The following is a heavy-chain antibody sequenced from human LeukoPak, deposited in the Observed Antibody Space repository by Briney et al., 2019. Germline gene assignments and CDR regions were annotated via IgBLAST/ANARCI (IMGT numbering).Heavy chain of an antibody. Sequence: PGGSLRLSCAASGFTFSSYGMHWVRQAPGKGLQWVAVISYDGSSEYYADSVKGRFIISRDNSKNTLYLQVNSLRAEDTAVHYCAKDSDIAVAGTDDAFDLWGQGTMVTVSS. V-gene: IGHV3-30*18. J-gene: IGHJ3*01. D-gene: IGHD6-19*01. CDR1: GFTFSSYG. CDR3: AKDSDIAVAGTDDAFDL. CDR2: ISYDGSSE.